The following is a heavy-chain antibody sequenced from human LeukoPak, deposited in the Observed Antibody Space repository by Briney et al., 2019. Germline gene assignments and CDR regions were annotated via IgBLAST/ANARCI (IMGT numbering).Heavy chain of an antibody. J-gene: IGHJ4*02. CDR1: GFTFSSYD. D-gene: IGHD3-3*01. CDR3: VRGLRYTILGGDYF. CDR2: ISSSGSTI. V-gene: IGHV3-48*03. Sequence: PGGSLRLSCAVSGFTFSSYDVKWVRQAPGKGLEWGSFISSSGSTINYADSVNGRFTISRDNAKNSLYLQMNSLRAEDTAVYYCVRGLRYTILGGDYFWGQGTLVTVSS.